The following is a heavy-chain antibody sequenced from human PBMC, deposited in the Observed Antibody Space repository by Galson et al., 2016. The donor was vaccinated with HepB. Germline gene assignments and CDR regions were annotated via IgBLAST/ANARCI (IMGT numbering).Heavy chain of an antibody. CDR2: IYWNDEK. Sequence: PALVKPTQTLTLTCTFSGFSLSTSLVGVGWIRQPPGEALEWLALIYWNDEKRHSPSLKSRLTITKDTSKNQVVLTVTNLDPVDTAAYYCAHFDYGGQTVDYWGQGTLVTVSS. D-gene: IGHD4-23*01. CDR3: AHFDYGGQTVDY. J-gene: IGHJ4*02. CDR1: GFSLSTSLVG. V-gene: IGHV2-5*01.